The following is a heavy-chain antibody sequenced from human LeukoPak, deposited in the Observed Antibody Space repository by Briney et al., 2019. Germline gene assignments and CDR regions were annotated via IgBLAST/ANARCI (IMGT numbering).Heavy chain of an antibody. V-gene: IGHV4-59*01. D-gene: IGHD6-19*01. J-gene: IGHJ6*02. Sequence: SETLSLTRTVSGGSISSYYWSWIRQPPGKGLEWIGYIYYSGSTNYNPSLKSRVTISVDTSENQFSLKLSSVTAADTAVYYCARDPGPYSSGWSYYYGMDVWGQGTTVTVSS. CDR1: GGSISSYY. CDR2: IYYSGST. CDR3: ARDPGPYSSGWSYYYGMDV.